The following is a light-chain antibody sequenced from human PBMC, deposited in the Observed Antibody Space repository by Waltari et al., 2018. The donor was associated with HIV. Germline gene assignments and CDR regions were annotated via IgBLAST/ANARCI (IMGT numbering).Light chain of an antibody. CDR2: GEN. CDR1: SLRNYF. Sequence: SSEVTQDPTVSVALGQTVRITCQGDSLRNYFPSWYQQKSGQAPVLVIYGENNRPSGIPDRFSGSTSGNTASWIITGAQAEDEAEYYCNSRDSSGNRLVVFGGGTKLTVL. V-gene: IGLV3-19*01. CDR3: NSRDSSGNRLVV. J-gene: IGLJ2*01.